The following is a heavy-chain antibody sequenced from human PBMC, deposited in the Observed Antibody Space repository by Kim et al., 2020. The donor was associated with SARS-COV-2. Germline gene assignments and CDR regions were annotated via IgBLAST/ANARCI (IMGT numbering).Heavy chain of an antibody. V-gene: IGHV1-46*01. CDR3: ARGGSSGWYGYFDY. J-gene: IGHJ4*02. Sequence: AQKFQGRVTMTRDTSTSTVYMELSSLRSGDTAVYYCARGGSSGWYGYFDYWGQGTLVTVSS. D-gene: IGHD6-19*01.